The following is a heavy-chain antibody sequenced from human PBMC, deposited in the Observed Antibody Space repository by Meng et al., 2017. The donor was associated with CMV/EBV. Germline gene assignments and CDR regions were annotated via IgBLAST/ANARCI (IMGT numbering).Heavy chain of an antibody. CDR1: GGSVSSGSYY. CDR3: ARDPYYGSGSYYT. CDR2: IYYSGST. J-gene: IGHJ5*02. Sequence: VSGGSVSSGSYYWSWIRQPPGKGLEWIGYIYYSGSTNCNPSLKSRVTISVDTSKNQFSLKLSSVTAADTAVYYCARDPYYGSGSYYTWGQGTLVTVSS. D-gene: IGHD3-10*01. V-gene: IGHV4-61*01.